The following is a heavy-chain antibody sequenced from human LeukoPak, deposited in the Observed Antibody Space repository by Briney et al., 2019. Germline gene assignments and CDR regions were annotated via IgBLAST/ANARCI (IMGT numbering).Heavy chain of an antibody. V-gene: IGHV4-34*01. CDR1: GGSFSGYY. CDR3: ARLEIGQLWSNFDY. J-gene: IGHJ4*02. Sequence: SETLSLTCAVYGGSFSGYYWSWIRQPPGKGLEWIGEINHSGSINYNPSLKSRVTISVDTSKNQFSLKLSSVTAADTAVYYCARLEIGQLWSNFDYWGQGTLVTVSS. D-gene: IGHD5-18*01. CDR2: INHSGSI.